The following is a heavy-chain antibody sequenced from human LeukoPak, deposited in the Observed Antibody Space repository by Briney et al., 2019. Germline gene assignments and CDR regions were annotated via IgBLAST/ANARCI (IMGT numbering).Heavy chain of an antibody. D-gene: IGHD3-10*02. CDR1: GFTFSSYE. Sequence: GGSLRLSCAASGFTFSSYEMNWVRQAPGKGLEWVSYISSSGSTICYADSVKGRFTISRDNAKNSLYLQMNSLRAEDTAVYYCAELGITMIGGVWGKGTTVTISS. CDR2: ISSSGSTI. J-gene: IGHJ6*04. V-gene: IGHV3-48*03. CDR3: AELGITMIGGV.